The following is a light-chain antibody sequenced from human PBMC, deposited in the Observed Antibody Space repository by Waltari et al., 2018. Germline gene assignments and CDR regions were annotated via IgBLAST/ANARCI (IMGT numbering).Light chain of an antibody. V-gene: IGLV2-14*03. CDR3: GSFTTSYTWV. CDR1: SSDVGAYNL. Sequence: QSALTQPASVSGSLGQSITISCTGGSSDVGAYNLVSWYQQHPGKAPKVMIYDVTERPSGISNRCAGSKSGDTASLTISGLQAEDEADYYCGSFTTSYTWVFGGGTTLTVL. J-gene: IGLJ3*02. CDR2: DVT.